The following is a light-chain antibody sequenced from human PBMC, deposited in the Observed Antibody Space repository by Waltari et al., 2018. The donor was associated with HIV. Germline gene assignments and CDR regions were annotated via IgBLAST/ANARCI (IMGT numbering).Light chain of an antibody. CDR1: QSISGF. J-gene: IGKJ4*01. CDR3: QQSYRTPLT. Sequence: IQMTQSPSSLSASVGDRVTITCRASQSISGFLNWYQQKPGKAPKLLIYATSSLRSGVPSRFSGSGSGTDFILSISTLQPEDFATYYCQQSYRTPLTFGGGTKVEIK. CDR2: ATS. V-gene: IGKV1-39*01.